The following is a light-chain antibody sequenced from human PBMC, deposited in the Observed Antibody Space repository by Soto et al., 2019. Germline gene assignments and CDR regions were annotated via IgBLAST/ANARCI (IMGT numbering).Light chain of an antibody. CDR1: SSDVGAYNY. CDR3: SSYTSSSTVV. CDR2: EVS. J-gene: IGLJ1*01. Sequence: QSVLTQPASVSGSPGQSITISCTGTSSDVGAYNYVSWHQHHPGKAPKLIIYEVSNRPSGASNRFSGSKSGNTASLTISGLQADDEADYYCSSYTSSSTVVFGIGTKVTVL. V-gene: IGLV2-14*01.